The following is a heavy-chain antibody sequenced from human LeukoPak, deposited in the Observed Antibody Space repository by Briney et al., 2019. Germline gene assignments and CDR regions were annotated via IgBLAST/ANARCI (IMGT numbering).Heavy chain of an antibody. V-gene: IGHV3-30*04. J-gene: IGHJ3*02. CDR1: GSTFSSHA. CDR3: ARSGGDYAFDI. D-gene: IGHD2-21*02. CDR2: ISYDGSNK. Sequence: GRSLRLSCAASGSTFSSHAMHWVRQAPGKGLEWVAVISYDGSNKYYADSVKGRFTISRDNSKNTLYLQMNSLRAEDTAVYYCARSGGDYAFDIWGQGTMVTVSS.